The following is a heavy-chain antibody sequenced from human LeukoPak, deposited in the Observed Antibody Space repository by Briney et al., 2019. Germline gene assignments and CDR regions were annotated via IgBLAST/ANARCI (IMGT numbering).Heavy chain of an antibody. CDR1: GFTFSSYS. D-gene: IGHD3-3*01. CDR2: ISSSSSYI. CDR3: ARDGAYYDFWSGYYTSHWFDP. J-gene: IGHJ5*02. Sequence: PGGSLRLSCAASGFTFSSYSMNWVRQAPGKGLEWVSSISSSSSYIYYADSVKGRFTISRDNAKNSLYLQMNSLRAEDTAVYYCARDGAYYDFWSGYYTSHWFDPWGQGTLVTVSS. V-gene: IGHV3-21*01.